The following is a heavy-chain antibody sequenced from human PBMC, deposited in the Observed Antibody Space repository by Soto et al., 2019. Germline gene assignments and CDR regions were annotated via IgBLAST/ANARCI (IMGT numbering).Heavy chain of an antibody. D-gene: IGHD3-10*02. Sequence: LSLTCTVSGDSITASYSNWAWIRQPPGKGLEWIGTFYYSGTTSQNPPLRSRITISGDTSRNQFSLNLRSVTAADSGVYYCAKLVRDDVRRSYLDHGGQGTLVTVSS. V-gene: IGHV4-39*01. J-gene: IGHJ4*02. CDR2: FYYSGTT. CDR1: GDSITASYSN. CDR3: AKLVRDDVRRSYLDH.